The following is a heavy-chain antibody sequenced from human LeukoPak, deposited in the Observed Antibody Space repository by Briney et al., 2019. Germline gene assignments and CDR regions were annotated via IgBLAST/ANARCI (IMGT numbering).Heavy chain of an antibody. V-gene: IGHV4-31*03. J-gene: IGHJ6*04. Sequence: SETLSLTCTVSGGSISSGGYYWSWIRQHPGKGLEWIGYIYYSGSTYYNPSLKSRVTISVDTSKNQFSLKLSSVTAADTAVYYWASVSTSSAVGMDVWGKGTTVTVSS. CDR2: IYYSGST. D-gene: IGHD2-2*01. CDR1: GGSISSGGYY. CDR3: ASVSTSSAVGMDV.